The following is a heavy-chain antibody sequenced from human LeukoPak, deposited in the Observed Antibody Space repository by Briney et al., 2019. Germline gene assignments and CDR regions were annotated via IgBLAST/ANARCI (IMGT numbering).Heavy chain of an antibody. CDR1: GFTFLSYW. D-gene: IGHD4-17*01. J-gene: IGHJ4*02. Sequence: GGSLRLSCAASGFTFLSYWMSWVRQAPGKGLEWVANIKQDGSEKYYVDSVKGRFTISRDNAKNSLYLQMNSLRAEDTAVYYCARERTTLDYWGQGTLVTVSS. CDR3: ARERTTLDY. V-gene: IGHV3-7*01. CDR2: IKQDGSEK.